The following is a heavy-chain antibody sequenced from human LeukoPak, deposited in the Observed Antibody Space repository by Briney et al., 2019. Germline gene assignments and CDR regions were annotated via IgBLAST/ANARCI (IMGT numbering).Heavy chain of an antibody. Sequence: ASVKVSCKASGYTFTGYYMHWVRQAPGQGLEWMGWINPNSGGTNYAQKFQGRVTMTRDTSISTAYMELSRLRSDDTAVYYCARGSSSSWYTTGDDYWGQGTLVTVSS. CDR1: GYTFTGYY. D-gene: IGHD6-13*01. CDR2: INPNSGGT. V-gene: IGHV1-2*02. J-gene: IGHJ4*02. CDR3: ARGSSSSWYTTGDDY.